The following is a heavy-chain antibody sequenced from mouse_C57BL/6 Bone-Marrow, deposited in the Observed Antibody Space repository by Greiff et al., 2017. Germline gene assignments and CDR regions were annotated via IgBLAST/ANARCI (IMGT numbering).Heavy chain of an antibody. D-gene: IGHD2-2*01. Sequence: VQLQHSGAELARPGASVKLSCKASGYTFTSYGISWVKQRTGQGLEWIGEIYPRSGHTYYNEKFKGKATLTADKSSSTAYMELRSLTSEDSAVYFCGGYLLYWYFDVWGTGTTVTVSS. V-gene: IGHV1-81*01. J-gene: IGHJ1*03. CDR3: GGYLLYWYFDV. CDR2: IYPRSGHT. CDR1: GYTFTSYG.